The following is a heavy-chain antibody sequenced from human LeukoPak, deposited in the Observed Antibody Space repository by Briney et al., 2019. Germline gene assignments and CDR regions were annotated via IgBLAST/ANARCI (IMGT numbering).Heavy chain of an antibody. CDR3: ARDSPAYCSGGSCFSGGMDV. Sequence: PGGSLRLSCAASGFTFSSYAMHWVRQAPGKGLEWVAVISYDGSNKYYADSVKGRSTISRDNSKNTLYLQMNSLRAEDTAVYYCARDSPAYCSGGSCFSGGMDVWGRGTTVTVSS. J-gene: IGHJ6*02. D-gene: IGHD2-15*01. CDR2: ISYDGSNK. CDR1: GFTFSSYA. V-gene: IGHV3-30-3*01.